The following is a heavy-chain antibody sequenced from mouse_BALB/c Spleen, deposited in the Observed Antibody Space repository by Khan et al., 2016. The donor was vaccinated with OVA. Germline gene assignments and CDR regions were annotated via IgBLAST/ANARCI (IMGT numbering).Heavy chain of an antibody. V-gene: IGHV1-20*02. Sequence: EVQLQQSGPELVKPGASVKISCKASGYSFTGYFMNWVMQSHGKSLEWIGRINPHIGETLYNQKFKGKATLTVDESSRTAHMELRSLASEDSAVYYCARNNGSDFDYWGQGTTLTVSS. CDR3: ARNNGSDFDY. CDR1: GYSFTGYF. D-gene: IGHD1-1*01. J-gene: IGHJ2*01. CDR2: INPHIGET.